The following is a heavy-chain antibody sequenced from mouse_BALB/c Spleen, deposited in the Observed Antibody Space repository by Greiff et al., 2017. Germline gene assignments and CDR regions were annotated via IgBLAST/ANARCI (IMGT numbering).Heavy chain of an antibody. V-gene: IGHV2-6-7*01. D-gene: IGHD1-1*01. J-gene: IGHJ4*01. Sequence: QVQLKESGPGLVAPSQSLSITCTVSGFSLTGYGVNWVRQPPGKGLEWLGMIWGDGSTDYNSALKSRLSISKDNSKSQVFLKMNSLQTDDTARYYCARGYYYGSSPYYAMDYWGQGTSVTVSS. CDR2: IWGDGST. CDR1: GFSLTGYG. CDR3: ARGYYYGSSPYYAMDY.